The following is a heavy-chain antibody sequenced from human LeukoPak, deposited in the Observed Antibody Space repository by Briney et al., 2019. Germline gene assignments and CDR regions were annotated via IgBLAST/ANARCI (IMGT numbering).Heavy chain of an antibody. V-gene: IGHV1-2*02. Sequence: ASVKVSCKASGYTFTGYYMHWVRQAPGQGLEWMGWINPNSGGTNYAQTFQGRVTMTRDTSIRTAYMELRRLRSDDTAVYYCARAGTRIVVVPAAIFRFDPWGQGTLVTVSS. J-gene: IGHJ5*02. CDR3: ARAGTRIVVVPAAIFRFDP. CDR1: GYTFTGYY. D-gene: IGHD2-2*02. CDR2: INPNSGGT.